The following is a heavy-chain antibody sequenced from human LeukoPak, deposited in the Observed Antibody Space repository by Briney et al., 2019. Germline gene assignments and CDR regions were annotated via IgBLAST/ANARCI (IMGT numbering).Heavy chain of an antibody. J-gene: IGHJ3*02. CDR2: ISAYNGNT. CDR3: ARDPSSGWRDAFDT. V-gene: IGHV1-18*04. CDR1: GYTFTSYG. Sequence: GASMKVSCKASGYTFTSYGISWVRQAPGQGLEWMGWISAYNGNTNYAQKLQGRVTMTTDTSTSTAYMELRSLRSDDTAVYYCARDPSSGWRDAFDTWGQGTMVTVSS. D-gene: IGHD6-19*01.